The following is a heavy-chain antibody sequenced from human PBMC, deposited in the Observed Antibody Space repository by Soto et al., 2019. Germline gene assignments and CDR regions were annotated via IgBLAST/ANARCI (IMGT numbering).Heavy chain of an antibody. V-gene: IGHV4-31*03. Sequence: PSETLSLTCTVSGGSISSGDYYWSWIRQHPGKGLEWIGYIYYSGSTYYNPSLKSRVTISVDTSKNQFSLKLSSVTAADTAVYYCAKDARYSSGQSYWFDPWGQGTLVTVSS. CDR2: IYYSGST. CDR3: AKDARYSSGQSYWFDP. CDR1: GGSISSGDYY. D-gene: IGHD6-19*01. J-gene: IGHJ5*02.